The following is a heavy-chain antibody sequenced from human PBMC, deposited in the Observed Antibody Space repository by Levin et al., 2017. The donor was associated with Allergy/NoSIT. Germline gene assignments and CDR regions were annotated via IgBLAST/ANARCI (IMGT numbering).Heavy chain of an antibody. D-gene: IGHD6-13*01. Sequence: SETLSLTCTVSGDSINGHYWSWIRQPPGKGLEYIGYVRYDGITNYNPSLKSRVTISVDTSKNQFSLKLSSVTAADTAMYYCAKFTMYSSSHHYLDVWGRGSMATVSS. V-gene: IGHV4-59*08. CDR1: GDSINGHY. CDR2: VRYDGIT. CDR3: AKFTMYSSSHHYLDV. J-gene: IGHJ6*03.